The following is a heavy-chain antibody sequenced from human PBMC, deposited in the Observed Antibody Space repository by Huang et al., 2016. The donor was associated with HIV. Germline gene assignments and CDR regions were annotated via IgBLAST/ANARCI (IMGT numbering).Heavy chain of an antibody. D-gene: IGHD6-6*01. CDR3: ARDWSFGSSTSPAD. CDR1: GYTFTDSN. CDR2: INPKRCGT. J-gene: IGHJ4*02. V-gene: IGHV1-2*02. Sequence: QVPLVQSGDEVKNPGASVRVSCKASGYTFTDSNIHWVRQAPGQGIEWMEWINPKRCGTSYAQRFQGRVNMSRDTTIRAVHMDLRRIQSDDTAVYFCARDWSFGSSTSPADWGQGTLVTVSS.